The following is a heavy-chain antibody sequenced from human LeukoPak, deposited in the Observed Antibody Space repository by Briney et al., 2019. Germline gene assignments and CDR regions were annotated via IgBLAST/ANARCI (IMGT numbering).Heavy chain of an antibody. D-gene: IGHD2-2*01. CDR1: GGTLSNYA. CDR2: NIPLLGTA. V-gene: IGHV1-69*04. J-gene: IGHJ6*03. CDR3: ARAVRGVLVVPAATIGRDYYYYMDV. Sequence: ASVKVSCKASGGTLSNYAISWVRQAPGQGLEWMGRNIPLLGTANSAQKFQGRLMITADKSTNTAYMELSSLRSEDTAVYYCARAVRGVLVVPAATIGRDYYYYMDVWGKGTTVTVSS.